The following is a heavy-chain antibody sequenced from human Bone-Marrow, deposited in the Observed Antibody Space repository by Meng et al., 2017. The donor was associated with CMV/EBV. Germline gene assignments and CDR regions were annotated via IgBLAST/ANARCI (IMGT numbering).Heavy chain of an antibody. D-gene: IGHD3-10*01. CDR2: IIPIFGTA. CDR3: ARDSRRVRGLEYDAFDI. V-gene: IGHV1-69*05. CDR1: GYTFTSYD. Sequence: SVKVSCKASGYTFTSYDINWVRQATGQGLEWMGGIIPIFGTANYAQKFQGRVTITTDESTSTAYMELSSLRSEDTAVYYCARDSRRVRGLEYDAFDIWGQGTMVTVSS. J-gene: IGHJ3*02.